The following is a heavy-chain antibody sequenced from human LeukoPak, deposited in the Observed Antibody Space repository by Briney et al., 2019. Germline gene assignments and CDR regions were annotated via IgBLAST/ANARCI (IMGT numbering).Heavy chain of an antibody. V-gene: IGHV4-30-2*06. D-gene: IGHD3-10*01. CDR1: GYAITSGGFS. CDR2: IYDRGPA. J-gene: IGHJ5*01. CDR3: ARSRQASGLFNS. Sequence: PSQTLSLTCTVSGYAITSGGFSWNWIRQSPGRGLEWIGCIYDRGPAYYNPSLKSRFTISVDRPKNQFFLNVTSLTAADTAVYYCARSRQASGLFNSWGQGTLVVVSS.